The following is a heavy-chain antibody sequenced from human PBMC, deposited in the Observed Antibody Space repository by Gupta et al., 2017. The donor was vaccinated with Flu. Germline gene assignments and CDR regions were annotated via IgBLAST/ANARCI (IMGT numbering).Heavy chain of an antibody. D-gene: IGHD1-26*01. J-gene: IGHJ4*02. CDR1: GFSLSNARMG. Sequence: QVTLKESGPVLVKPTETLTLTCTVSGFSLSNARMGVSWIRQPPGKALEWLAHIFSNDEKSYSTSLKSRLTISKDTSKSQVVLTMTNTDPVDTATYYCARISQWELTRIIDYWGQGTLVTVSS. CDR3: ARISQWELTRIIDY. V-gene: IGHV2-26*01. CDR2: IFSNDEK.